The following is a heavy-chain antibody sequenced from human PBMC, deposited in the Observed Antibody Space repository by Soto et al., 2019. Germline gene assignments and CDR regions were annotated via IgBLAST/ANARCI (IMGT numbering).Heavy chain of an antibody. Sequence: QVQLVQSGAEVKKPGSSVKVSCKASGGTFSSYAISWVRQAPGQGLEWLGGIIAIFGTAKYAQKFQGRATITSDESTSTAYMELSSLRSDDTAVYYCARDDVDTAMPYGMDVWGQGTTVTVSS. J-gene: IGHJ6*02. CDR3: ARDDVDTAMPYGMDV. V-gene: IGHV1-69*05. D-gene: IGHD5-18*01. CDR1: GGTFSSYA. CDR2: IIAIFGTA.